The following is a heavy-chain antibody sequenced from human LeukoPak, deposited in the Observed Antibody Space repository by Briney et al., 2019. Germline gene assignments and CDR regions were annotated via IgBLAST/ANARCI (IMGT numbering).Heavy chain of an antibody. CDR1: GFTFSSYW. D-gene: IGHD2-2*01. CDR2: IKQDGSEK. CDR3: ARGGSYCSSTRRYDTLGYFDL. V-gene: IGHV3-7*01. J-gene: IGHJ2*01. Sequence: GGSLRLSCAASGFTFSSYWMSWVRQAPGKGLEWVANIKQDGSEKYYVDSVKGRFTISRDNAKNSLYLQMNSLRAEDTAVYYCARGGSYCSSTRRYDTLGYFDLWGRGTLVTVSS.